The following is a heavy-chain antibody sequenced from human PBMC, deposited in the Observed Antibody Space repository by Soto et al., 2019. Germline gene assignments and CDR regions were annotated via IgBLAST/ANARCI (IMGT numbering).Heavy chain of an antibody. CDR2: IIPLFGTP. D-gene: IGHD3-10*01. CDR3: ARDRDDYGSGNYYNRIDF. J-gene: IGHJ4*02. V-gene: IGHV1-69*01. Sequence: QVQLVQSGAEVKKPGSSVKVSCKASGGIFSTYAISWLRQAPGQGLEWMGGIIPLFGTPNYAQRFQGRVTITADESTSTAYMELSRLRSEATAVYYCARDRDDYGSGNYYNRIDFWGQGTLGSVSS. CDR1: GGIFSTYA.